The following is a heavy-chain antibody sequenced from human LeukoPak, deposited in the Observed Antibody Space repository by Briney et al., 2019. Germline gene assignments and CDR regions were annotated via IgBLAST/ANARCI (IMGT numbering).Heavy chain of an antibody. CDR1: GFTFSSYS. CDR3: ARDIYSSSNYYFDY. Sequence: GGSLRLSCAASGFTFSSYSMNWVRQAPGKGLEWVAVISYDGSNKYYADSVKGRFTISRDNSKNTLYLQMSSLRAEDTAVYYCARDIYSSSNYYFDYWGQGTLVTVSS. V-gene: IGHV3-30*03. J-gene: IGHJ4*02. D-gene: IGHD6-13*01. CDR2: ISYDGSNK.